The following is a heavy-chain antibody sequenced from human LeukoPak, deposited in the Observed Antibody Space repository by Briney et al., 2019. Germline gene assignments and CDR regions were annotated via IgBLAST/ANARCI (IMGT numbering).Heavy chain of an antibody. CDR2: ISAYNGHT. D-gene: IGHD1-26*01. CDR1: GYTFTSYG. V-gene: IGHV1-18*01. CDR3: ARGLPRTYSGSYYGWRAFDI. Sequence: GASVKVSCKASGYTFTSYGISWVRQAPGQGLEWMGWISAYNGHTNYAQKFQGRVTMTTDTSTSTAYMDLRSLRSDDTAVYYCARGLPRTYSGSYYGWRAFDIWGQGTMVTVSS. J-gene: IGHJ3*02.